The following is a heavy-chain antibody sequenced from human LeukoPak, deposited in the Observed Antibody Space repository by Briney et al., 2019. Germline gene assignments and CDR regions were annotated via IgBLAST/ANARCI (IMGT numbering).Heavy chain of an antibody. Sequence: ASVKVSCKASGYTFTAYHMHWVRQAPGQELEWMGWINPNSGGTKYAQKFQDWVTMTRDTSISTAYMELNRLRSDDTAVYYCARAALSDYFGSGSYVDYWGQGTLVTVSS. CDR1: GYTFTAYH. D-gene: IGHD3-10*01. CDR3: ARAALSDYFGSGSYVDY. CDR2: INPNSGGT. J-gene: IGHJ4*02. V-gene: IGHV1-2*04.